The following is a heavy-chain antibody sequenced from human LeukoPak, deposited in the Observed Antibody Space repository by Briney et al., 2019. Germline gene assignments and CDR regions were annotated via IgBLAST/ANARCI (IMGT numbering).Heavy chain of an antibody. V-gene: IGHV3-23*01. CDR2: IIGSGGST. J-gene: IGHJ3*02. D-gene: IGHD3-22*01. CDR1: GFTFSSNA. CDR3: AKTGRSGYYDSSGYSDDAFDI. Sequence: GGSLRLSCAASGFTFSSNAMSWVRQAPGRGLEGVSAIIGSGGSTYYADSVKGRFTISRDNSKNTLYLQMNSLRAEDTAVYYCAKTGRSGYYDSSGYSDDAFDIWGQGTMVTVSS.